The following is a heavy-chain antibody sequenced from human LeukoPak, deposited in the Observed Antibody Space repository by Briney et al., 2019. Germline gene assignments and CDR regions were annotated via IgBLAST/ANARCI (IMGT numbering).Heavy chain of an antibody. J-gene: IGHJ4*02. CDR1: GGSISSSSYY. CDR2: TYYSGST. V-gene: IGHV4-39*01. Sequence: SETLSLTCTVSGGSISSSSYYWGWIRQPPGKGLEWIGSTYYSGSTYYNPSLKSRVTISVDTSKNQFSLKLSSVTAADTAVYYCARHCTNGVCYTDFDYWGQGTLVTVSS. D-gene: IGHD2-8*01. CDR3: ARHCTNGVCYTDFDY.